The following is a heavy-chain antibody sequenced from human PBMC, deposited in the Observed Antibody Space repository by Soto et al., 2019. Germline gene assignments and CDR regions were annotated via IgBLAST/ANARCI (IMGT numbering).Heavy chain of an antibody. CDR2: IFHTGNT. D-gene: IGHD2-21*01. V-gene: IGHV4-38-2*02. J-gene: IGHJ3*02. CDR3: AKALGMGVTLPVVVLDVFES. CDR1: GYSVNYGYY. Sequence: PSETLSLTCTVLGYSVNYGYYWGWIRQAPGKGLEWMGSIFHTGNTYYTPSLESRLNMSVDTSKNQFSLNLRSVTAADTGVYYCAKALGMGVTLPVVVLDVFESWGRGTKVTVSS.